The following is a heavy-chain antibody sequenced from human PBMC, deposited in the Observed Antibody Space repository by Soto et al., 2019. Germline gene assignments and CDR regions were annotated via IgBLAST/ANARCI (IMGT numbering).Heavy chain of an antibody. CDR1: GFTFSNAW. Sequence: GGSLRLSCAASGFTFSNAWMSWVRQAPGKGLEWVGRIKSKTDGGTTDYAAPVKGRFTISRDDSKNTLYLQMNSLKTEDTAVYYCTTEVVTIFGVVIPDHEYYYMDVWGKGTTVTVSS. J-gene: IGHJ6*03. CDR3: TTEVVTIFGVVIPDHEYYYMDV. V-gene: IGHV3-15*01. CDR2: IKSKTDGGTT. D-gene: IGHD3-3*01.